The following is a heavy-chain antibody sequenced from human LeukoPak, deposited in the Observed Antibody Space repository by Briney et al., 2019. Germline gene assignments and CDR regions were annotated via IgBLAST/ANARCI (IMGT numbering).Heavy chain of an antibody. V-gene: IGHV1-2*02. Sequence: ASVKVSCKASGYTFTGYYMHWVRQAPGQGLEWMGWINPNSGGTNYAQKFQGRVTMTRDTSISTAYMELSRLRSDDTAVYYCARESGYSRNLDYWGQGTLVTVSS. CDR3: ARESGYSRNLDY. J-gene: IGHJ4*02. CDR1: GYTFTGYY. D-gene: IGHD6-13*01. CDR2: INPNSGGT.